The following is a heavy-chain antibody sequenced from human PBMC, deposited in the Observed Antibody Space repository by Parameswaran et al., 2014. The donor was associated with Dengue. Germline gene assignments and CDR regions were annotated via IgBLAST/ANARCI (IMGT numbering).Heavy chain of an antibody. V-gene: IGHV3-7*01. CDR1: GFTFSSYW. Sequence: QAGGPWRLSCAASGFTFSSYWMSWVRQAPGKGLEWVANIKQDGSEKYYVDSVKGRFTISRDNAKNSLYLQMNSLRAEDTAVYYCARVVSGSYYDFDYWGQGTLVTVSS. CDR3: ARVVSGSYYDFDY. J-gene: IGHJ4*02. D-gene: IGHD1-26*01. CDR2: IKQDGSEK.